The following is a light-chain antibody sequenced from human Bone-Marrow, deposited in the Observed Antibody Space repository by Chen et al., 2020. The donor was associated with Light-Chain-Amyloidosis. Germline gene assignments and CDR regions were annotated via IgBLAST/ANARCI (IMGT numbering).Light chain of an antibody. CDR1: NIGSTS. V-gene: IGLV3-21*02. CDR3: QVWERSSDRPV. CDR2: DDS. Sequence: SYVLTQPSSVSVAPGQTATIACGGNNIGSTSVHWYQQTPGQAPLLVVYDDSDRPSGIPERLSGDNSGNTATLTISRVEAGDEADYYCQVWERSSDRPVFGGGTKLTVL. J-gene: IGLJ3*02.